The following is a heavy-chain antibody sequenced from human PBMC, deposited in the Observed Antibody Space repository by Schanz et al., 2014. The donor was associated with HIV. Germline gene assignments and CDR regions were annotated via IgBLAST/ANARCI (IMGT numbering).Heavy chain of an antibody. V-gene: IGHV3-30*18. CDR3: AKNHVWDIRYRGYDFDY. CDR2: ISYDGRNK. J-gene: IGHJ4*02. CDR1: GFTFNSYD. D-gene: IGHD5-12*01. Sequence: QVQLVDSGGGVVQPGRSLRLSCAASGFTFNSYDMHWVRQAPGKGLEWVAVISYDGRNKYYGDSVKGRFTISRDNSKNTLYLKTNSLRIEDTAVYYCAKNHVWDIRYRGYDFDYWGQGTLVTVSS.